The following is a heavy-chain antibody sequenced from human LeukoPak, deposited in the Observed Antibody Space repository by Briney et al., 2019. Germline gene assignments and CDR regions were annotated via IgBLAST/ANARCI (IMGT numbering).Heavy chain of an antibody. CDR2: ISGGSNT. CDR1: GFTFNTYA. D-gene: IGHD5-18*01. Sequence: GGSLRLSCAASGFTFNTYAMSWVRQAPGKGLEWVSSISGGSNTYYADSVKGRFTVSRDNSKNSLYLQMSSLRAEDTAIYYCAKEQKEAWVQRLFDFWGQGTLVTVSS. CDR3: AKEQKEAWVQRLFDF. V-gene: IGHV3-23*01. J-gene: IGHJ4*02.